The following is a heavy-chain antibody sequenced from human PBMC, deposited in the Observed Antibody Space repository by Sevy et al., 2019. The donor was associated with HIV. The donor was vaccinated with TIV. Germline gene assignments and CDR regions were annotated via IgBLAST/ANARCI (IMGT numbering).Heavy chain of an antibody. Sequence: GGSLRLSCAASGFTFSSYWMHWVRQVPGEGLMWVSRINSDGNSTTYADSVKGRFTSSRDNAKNTLFLQLNSLRAEDTAVYYCVREYSSSSGRCFDYWGQGALVTVSS. J-gene: IGHJ4*02. CDR1: GFTFSSYW. CDR3: VREYSSSSGRCFDY. CDR2: INSDGNST. V-gene: IGHV3-74*01. D-gene: IGHD6-6*01.